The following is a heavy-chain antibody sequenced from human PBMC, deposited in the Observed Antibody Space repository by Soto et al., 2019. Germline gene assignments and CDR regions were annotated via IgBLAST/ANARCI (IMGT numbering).Heavy chain of an antibody. J-gene: IGHJ6*02. Sequence: SVKVSCKASGGTFSSYTISWVRQAPGQGFEWMGRIIPILGIANYAQKFQGRVTITADKSTSTAYMELSSLRSEDTAVYYCARGGSRPGPSSHFGMDVWGQGTTVTVSS. D-gene: IGHD2-15*01. V-gene: IGHV1-69*02. CDR3: ARGGSRPGPSSHFGMDV. CDR2: IIPILGIA. CDR1: GGTFSSYT.